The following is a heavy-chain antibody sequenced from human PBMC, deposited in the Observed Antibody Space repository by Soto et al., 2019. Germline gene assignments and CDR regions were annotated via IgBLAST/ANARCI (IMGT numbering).Heavy chain of an antibody. CDR1: EFTFTSYA. D-gene: IGHD3-10*01. J-gene: IGHJ4*02. CDR2: VGSDGGST. Sequence: EVQLLESGGGLVQPGGSLRLSCAASEFTFTSYAMSWVRQAPGKGLEWVSAVGSDGGSTYYADSARGRFTVSRDNSQNTVYLQLNTLRADDTAVYSCAKDVCGSGTLCHVAYSGQGTLVNVSS. CDR3: AKDVCGSGTLCHVAY. V-gene: IGHV3-23*01.